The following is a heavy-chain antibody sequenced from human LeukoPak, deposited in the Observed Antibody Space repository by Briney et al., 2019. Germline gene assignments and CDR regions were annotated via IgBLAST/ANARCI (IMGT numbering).Heavy chain of an antibody. V-gene: IGHV4-59*01. Sequence: PSETLSLTCTVSGGSISSYYWSWIRQPPGKGLEGIGYIYYSGSTNHNPSLKSRVTISVDTSKHQFSLKLSSVTAADTAVYYCASSDYGSGVVFDYWGQGTLVTVSS. CDR3: ASSDYGSGVVFDY. D-gene: IGHD3-10*01. CDR2: IYYSGST. CDR1: GGSISSYY. J-gene: IGHJ4*02.